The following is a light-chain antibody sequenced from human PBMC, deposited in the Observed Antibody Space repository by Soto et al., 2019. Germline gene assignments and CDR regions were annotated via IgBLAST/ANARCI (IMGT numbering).Light chain of an antibody. CDR1: SSDVGGYNY. CDR2: EVS. J-gene: IGLJ1*01. CDR3: SSYTSSSTLVYV. Sequence: SALTQPASVSGSPGQSITISCTGTSSDVGGYNYVSWYQQHPGKAPKLMIYEVSNRPSGVSNRFSGSKSGNTASLTISGLQAEDEADYYCSSYTSSSTLVYVFGTGTKV. V-gene: IGLV2-14*01.